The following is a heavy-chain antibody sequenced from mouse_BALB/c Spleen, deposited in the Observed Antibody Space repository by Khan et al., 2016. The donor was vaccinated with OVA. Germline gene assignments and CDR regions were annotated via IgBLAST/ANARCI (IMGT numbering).Heavy chain of an antibody. Sequence: QVQLQQPGAELVKPGASVKLSCKASGYTFTNYWVHWVKQGPGQGLEWIGEIYPGDGRVNYNEKFKNKASLTVDRSSSTAYMQLSSLTSEDSAVYYCARNAYFGNYCDHGGQGTTPTASS. D-gene: IGHD2-10*01. CDR1: GYTFTNYW. J-gene: IGHJ2*01. V-gene: IGHV1S81*02. CDR3: ARNAYFGNYCDH. CDR2: IYPGDGRV.